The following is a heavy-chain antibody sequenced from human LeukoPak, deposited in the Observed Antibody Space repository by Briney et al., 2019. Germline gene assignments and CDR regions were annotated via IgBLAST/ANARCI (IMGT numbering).Heavy chain of an antibody. V-gene: IGHV3-23*01. J-gene: IGHJ3*02. Sequence: GGSLRLSCAASGFTFSSFGMTWVRQAPGKGLEWVSTITGSGGITYYADSVKGRFTISRDNSKNTLYLQVNSLRAEDTAVYYCAKDWAGKAFDIWGQGTMVTVSS. CDR3: AKDWAGKAFDI. CDR1: GFTFSSFG. D-gene: IGHD3-10*01. CDR2: ITGSGGIT.